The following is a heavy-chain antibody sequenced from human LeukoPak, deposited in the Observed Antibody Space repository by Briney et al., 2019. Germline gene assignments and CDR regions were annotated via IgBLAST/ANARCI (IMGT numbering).Heavy chain of an antibody. V-gene: IGHV4-59*01. CDR2: IYYSGST. Sequence: PSETLPLTCTVSGGSISSYYWSWIRQPPGKGLEWIGYIYYSGSTNYNPSLKSRVTISVDTSKNQFSLKLSSVTAADTAVYYCARQDCTNGVCHPFDYWGQGTLVTVSS. D-gene: IGHD2-8*01. J-gene: IGHJ4*02. CDR3: ARQDCTNGVCHPFDY. CDR1: GGSISSYY.